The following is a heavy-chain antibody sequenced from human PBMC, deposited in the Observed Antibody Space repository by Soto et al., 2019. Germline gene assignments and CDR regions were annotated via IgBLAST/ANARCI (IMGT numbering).Heavy chain of an antibody. D-gene: IGHD2-2*01. V-gene: IGHV1-46*01. Sequence: QVQLVQSGAEVKKSGASVKVSCKASGYTFTSYYMHWVRQAPGQGLEWMGIINPSGGSTRFAQKFQGRVILTRDTSTSTVYMELSSLRSDDTAVYYCARDRCDTTSCYECDYWGQGTLVTVSS. CDR1: GYTFTSYY. CDR2: INPSGGST. J-gene: IGHJ4*02. CDR3: ARDRCDTTSCYECDY.